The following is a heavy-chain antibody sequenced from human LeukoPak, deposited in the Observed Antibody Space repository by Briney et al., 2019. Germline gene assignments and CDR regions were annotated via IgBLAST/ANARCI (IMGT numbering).Heavy chain of an antibody. J-gene: IGHJ4*02. CDR1: GGSFSGYY. D-gene: IGHD2-2*01. V-gene: IGHV4-34*01. CDR3: ARPSGYCSSTSCHRIFDY. CDR2: INHSGST. Sequence: PGGSLSLTCAVYGGSFSGYYWSWIRQPPGKGLEWIGEINHSGSTNYNPSLKSRVTISVDTSKNQFSLKLSSVTAADTAVYYCARPSGYCSSTSCHRIFDYWGQGTLVTVSS.